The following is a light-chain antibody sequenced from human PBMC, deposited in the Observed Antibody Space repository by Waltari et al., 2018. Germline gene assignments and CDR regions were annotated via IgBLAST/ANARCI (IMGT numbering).Light chain of an antibody. CDR3: QSADASGTYKL. V-gene: IGLV3-25*03. CDR1: ALPRQF. J-gene: IGLJ2*01. Sequence: SSELTQPPSVSVSPGQTARITCSGDALPRQFASWYQQKPGQAPVIVIYKDTGRHSEIPELFSGSSSGKTVTLTISGVQAEDEADYYCQSADASGTYKLFGGGTKLTVL. CDR2: KDT.